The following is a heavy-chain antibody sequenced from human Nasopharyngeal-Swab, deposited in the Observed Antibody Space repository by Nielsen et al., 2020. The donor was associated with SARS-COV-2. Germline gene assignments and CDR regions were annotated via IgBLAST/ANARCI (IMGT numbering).Heavy chain of an antibody. CDR3: ARDSGWSGYYLGYFDC. Sequence: SETLSLTCTVSGGSISSYYWSWIRQPPGKGLEWIGYIYYSGSTNYNPSLKSRVTISVDTSKNQFSLKLSSVTAADTAVYYCARDSGWSGYYLGYFDCWGQGTLVTVSS. CDR2: IYYSGST. CDR1: GGSISSYY. V-gene: IGHV4-59*01. J-gene: IGHJ4*02. D-gene: IGHD3-3*01.